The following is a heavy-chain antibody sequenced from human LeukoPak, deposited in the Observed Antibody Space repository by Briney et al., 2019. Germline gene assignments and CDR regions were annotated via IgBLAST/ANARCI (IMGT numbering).Heavy chain of an antibody. CDR1: GFIFNYRW. Sequence: GGSLRLSCVTSGFIFNYRWMSWVRQAPGKGLEWVANINQDGNRKYHADSVKGRFTISRDNAKNSLYLQMNSLRAEDTAVYYCARDGGYTRSDYWGQGTLVTVSS. CDR3: ARDGGYTRSDY. V-gene: IGHV3-7*01. D-gene: IGHD3-16*02. CDR2: INQDGNRK. J-gene: IGHJ4*02.